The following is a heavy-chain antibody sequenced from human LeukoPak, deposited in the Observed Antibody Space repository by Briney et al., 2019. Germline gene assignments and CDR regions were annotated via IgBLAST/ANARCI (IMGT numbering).Heavy chain of an antibody. J-gene: IGHJ4*02. CDR2: SNDSGGT. D-gene: IGHD6-19*01. Sequence: PSETLSLTCAVYGGTFSGYYWSWIRQPPGKRLEWVGESNDSGGTNYNPSLKSRVTISADKSKNQFSMKLSSVTAADTAVYYCAAESERWLVRSWGQGTLVTVSS. CDR1: GGTFSGYY. CDR3: AAESERWLVRS. V-gene: IGHV4-34*08.